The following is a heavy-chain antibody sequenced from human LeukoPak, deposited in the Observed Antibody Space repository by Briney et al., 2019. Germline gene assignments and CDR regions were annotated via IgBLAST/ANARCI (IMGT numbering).Heavy chain of an antibody. Sequence: PSETLSLTCTVSGGSISSYYWSWIRQPPGKGLEWIGYIYYSGSTNYNPSLKSRVTISVDTSKNQFSLKLSSVTAADTAVYYCASGPYSSSWLGYYYYYGMDVWGQGTTVTVSS. CDR2: IYYSGST. V-gene: IGHV4-59*01. CDR3: ASGPYSSSWLGYYYYYGMDV. J-gene: IGHJ6*02. D-gene: IGHD6-13*01. CDR1: GGSISSYY.